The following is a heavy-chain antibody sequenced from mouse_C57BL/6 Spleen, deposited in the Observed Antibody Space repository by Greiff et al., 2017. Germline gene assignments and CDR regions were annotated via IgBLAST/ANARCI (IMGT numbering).Heavy chain of an antibody. Sequence: DVKLVESGGGLVKPGGSLKLSCAASGFTFSSYAMSWVRQTPEKRLEWVATISDGGSYTYYPDNVQGRFTISRDNAKNNLYLQMSHLKSEDTAMYYCAREAFITTVVDSAWLAYWGQGTLVTVSA. D-gene: IGHD1-1*01. V-gene: IGHV5-4*03. J-gene: IGHJ3*01. CDR2: ISDGGSYT. CDR1: GFTFSSYA. CDR3: AREAFITTVVDSAWLAY.